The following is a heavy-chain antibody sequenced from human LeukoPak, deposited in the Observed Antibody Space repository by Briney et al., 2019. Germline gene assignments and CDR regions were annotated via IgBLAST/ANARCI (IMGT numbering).Heavy chain of an antibody. J-gene: IGHJ4*02. CDR3: ATGAGCGY. CDR1: GFTFSSYW. Sequence: GGSLRLSCAASGFTFSSYWMTWVRQARGKGLEWVANIKQDGSERNYVDCVKGRFTISRDNAKNSLYLQMNTLTDDDTAVYYCATGAGCGYWGQGTLVTVSS. CDR2: IKQDGSER. V-gene: IGHV3-7*03. D-gene: IGHD6-19*01.